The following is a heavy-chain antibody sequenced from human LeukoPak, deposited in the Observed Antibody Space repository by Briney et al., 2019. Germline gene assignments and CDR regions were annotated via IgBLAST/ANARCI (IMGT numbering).Heavy chain of an antibody. CDR1: GYTFTDYY. CDR2: INPNSGGT. CDR3: ASIIAAAGPIYYYYGMDV. J-gene: IGHJ6*02. Sequence: ASVKVSCKASGYTFTDYYMHWVRQAPGQGLEWMGWINPNSGGTNYAQKFQGRVTMTRDTSISTAYMELSRLRSDDTAVYYCASIIAAAGPIYYYYGMDVWGQGTTVTVSS. V-gene: IGHV1-2*02. D-gene: IGHD6-13*01.